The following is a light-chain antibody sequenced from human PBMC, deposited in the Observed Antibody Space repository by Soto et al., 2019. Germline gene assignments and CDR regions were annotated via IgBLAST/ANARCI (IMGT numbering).Light chain of an antibody. V-gene: IGKV1-9*01. CDR2: GTF. Sequence: IQLTQSPSSLSASVGDRVSITCRASQDIKTYLAWYQQKEGKAPKLLISGTFTLQSGVPSRFNGSGSGTDFTLPISRLQPEDFANYYCQHLNNYPPFTFGPGTKVDLE. J-gene: IGKJ3*01. CDR3: QHLNNYPPFT. CDR1: QDIKTY.